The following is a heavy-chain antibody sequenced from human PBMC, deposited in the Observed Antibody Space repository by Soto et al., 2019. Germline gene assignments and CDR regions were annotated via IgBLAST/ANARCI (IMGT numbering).Heavy chain of an antibody. CDR3: AREDSSSWSMYLGY. Sequence: GGSLRLSCAASGFTFSSYGMHWVRQAPGKGLEWVAVIWYDGSNKYYADSVKGRFTISRDNSKNTLYLQMNSLRAEDTAVYYCAREDSSSWSMYLGYWGQGTLVTVSS. CDR2: IWYDGSNK. CDR1: GFTFSSYG. V-gene: IGHV3-33*01. D-gene: IGHD6-13*01. J-gene: IGHJ4*02.